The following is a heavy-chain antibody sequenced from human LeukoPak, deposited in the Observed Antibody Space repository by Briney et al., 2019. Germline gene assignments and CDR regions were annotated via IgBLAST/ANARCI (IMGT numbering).Heavy chain of an antibody. CDR3: ARDIVVVPAAIVNAFDL. Sequence: SGGSLRLSCAASGFSFSTYVMNWVRQAPGKGLEWVSSIGNTRSYIFYADSVKGRFTISRDNARNSLYLQMNSLRAEDTAVYYCARDIVVVPAAIVNAFDLCGQGTMVTVSS. D-gene: IGHD2-2*02. V-gene: IGHV3-21*01. CDR1: GFSFSTYV. CDR2: IGNTRSYI. J-gene: IGHJ3*01.